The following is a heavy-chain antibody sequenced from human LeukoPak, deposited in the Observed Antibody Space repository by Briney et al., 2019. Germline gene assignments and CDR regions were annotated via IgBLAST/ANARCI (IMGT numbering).Heavy chain of an antibody. V-gene: IGHV4-39*01. CDR3: ASLPQYCCHYMDV. D-gene: IGHD2-21*02. CDR2: ISYSGST. CDR1: GDSLSSRNYY. J-gene: IGHJ6*03. Sequence: SETLSLTCTVSGDSLSSRNYYWGWIRQPPGKGLEWIGSISYSGSTYYNPTLKSRVTISVDTSKNQFSLKLSSVTAADTAFYYCASLPQYCCHYMDVWGKGTTVTISS.